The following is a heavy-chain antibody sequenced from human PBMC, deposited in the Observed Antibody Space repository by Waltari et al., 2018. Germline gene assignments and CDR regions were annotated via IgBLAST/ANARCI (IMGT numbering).Heavy chain of an antibody. CDR1: GFTFSSYS. CDR2: ISSSSSYI. D-gene: IGHD5-12*01. Sequence: EVQLVESGGGLVKPGGSLRLSCAASGFTFSSYSMHWVRQAPGKGLEWVSSISSSSSYIYYADSVKGRFTNARDNAKNSLYLQMNSLRAEDTAVYYCARTRDDSGYDFGYWGQGTLVTVSS. CDR3: ARTRDDSGYDFGY. J-gene: IGHJ4*02. V-gene: IGHV3-21*01.